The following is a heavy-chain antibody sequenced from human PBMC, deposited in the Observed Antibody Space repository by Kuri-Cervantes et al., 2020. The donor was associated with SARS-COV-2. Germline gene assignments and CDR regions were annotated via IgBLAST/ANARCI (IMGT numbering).Heavy chain of an antibody. D-gene: IGHD3-3*01. CDR2: ISSSSSTI. J-gene: IGHJ4*02. CDR1: GFTFSSYA. Sequence: GGSLRLSCAASGFTFSSYAMSWVRQAPGKGLEWVSYISSSSSTIYYADSVKGRFTISRDNSKNTLYLQMNSLRAEDTAVYYCAKDQRPSYYDFWSGPFDYWGQGTLVTVSS. CDR3: AKDQRPSYYDFWSGPFDY. V-gene: IGHV3-23*01.